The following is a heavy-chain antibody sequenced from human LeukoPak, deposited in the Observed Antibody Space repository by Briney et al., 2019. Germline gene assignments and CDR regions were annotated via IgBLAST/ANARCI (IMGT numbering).Heavy chain of an antibody. CDR2: ISSSSSYI. V-gene: IGHV3-21*04. Sequence: GGSLRLSCAASGFTFSIYSMNWVRQAPGKGLEWVSFISSSSSYIYYADSVKGRFTVSRDNSKNTLYLQMNSLTAEDTAIFYCAKATGTLTNWGQGILVTVSS. CDR3: AKATGTLTN. CDR1: GFTFSIYS. J-gene: IGHJ4*02. D-gene: IGHD1-1*01.